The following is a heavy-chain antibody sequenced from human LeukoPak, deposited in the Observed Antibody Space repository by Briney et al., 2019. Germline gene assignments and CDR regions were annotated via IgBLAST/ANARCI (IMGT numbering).Heavy chain of an antibody. D-gene: IGHD2-2*01. V-gene: IGHV3-23*01. CDR2: ISNSGSST. J-gene: IGHJ4*02. CDR3: AKDGYCSSTSCYAADGFDY. Sequence: PGGSLRLSCAASGFTFSTYAMSWVRQAPGKGLEWVSVISNSGSSTHYADSVKGRFSISRDNSRNTLYLQMNSLRAEDTAVYYCAKDGYCSSTSCYAADGFDYWGQGTLVTVSS. CDR1: GFTFSTYA.